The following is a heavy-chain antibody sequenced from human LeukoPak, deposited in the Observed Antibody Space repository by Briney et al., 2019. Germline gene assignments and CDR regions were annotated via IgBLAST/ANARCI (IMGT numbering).Heavy chain of an antibody. D-gene: IGHD2-21*02. V-gene: IGHV4-4*07. CDR2: IFVGGNT. CDR1: GGSISSYY. CDR3: AKDRLLNCRGDCYIFDY. J-gene: IGHJ4*02. Sequence: SETLSLTCTVSGGSISSYYWSWIRQPAGKGLEWIGRIFVGGNTKYNPSLQSRVTMSLDTSKNQFSLTLNSVTAADTAVYYCAKDRLLNCRGDCYIFDYWGQGTVVTVSS.